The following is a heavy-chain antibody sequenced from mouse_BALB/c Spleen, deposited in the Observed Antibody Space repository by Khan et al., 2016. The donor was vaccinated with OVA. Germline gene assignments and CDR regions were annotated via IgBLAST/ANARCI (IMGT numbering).Heavy chain of an antibody. Sequence: VQLQQSGPELVKPGASVKISCKTSGYTFTEYTMHWVKQSHGKSLECIGGINPNNGGTTYNQKFKGKATLTVDKSSSTAYMELRSLTSEDSAVFDGARVEACDRYSWFAYWGQGTLVTVSA. CDR2: INPNNGGT. V-gene: IGHV1-18*01. J-gene: IGHJ3*01. CDR3: ARVEACDRYSWFAY. D-gene: IGHD2-14*01. CDR1: GYTFTEYT.